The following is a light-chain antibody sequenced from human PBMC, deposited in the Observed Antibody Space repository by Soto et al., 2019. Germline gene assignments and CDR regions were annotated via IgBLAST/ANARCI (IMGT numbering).Light chain of an antibody. CDR1: SSDVGGYNY. V-gene: IGLV2-14*01. CDR2: EVS. CDR3: SSYTITTPVV. J-gene: IGLJ2*01. Sequence: QSALTQPASVSGSPGQSITISCTGTSSDVGGYNYVSWYQHHPGKAPKLMIYEVSDRPSGVSDRFSGSRSGNTASLTISGLQAEDEADYYCSSYTITTPVVFGGGTKLTVL.